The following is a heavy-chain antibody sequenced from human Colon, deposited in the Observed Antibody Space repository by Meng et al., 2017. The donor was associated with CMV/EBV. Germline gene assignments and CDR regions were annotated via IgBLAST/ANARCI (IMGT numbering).Heavy chain of an antibody. CDR2: ISENGRTI. J-gene: IGHJ4*02. V-gene: IGHV3-11*04. Sequence: GESLKISCAASGFTLRDYYMSWIRQAPGKGLEWVSYISENGRTIYYADSVKGRFTISRDIAKKTLYLEMTGLRADDTAVYYCASYYDSSGYDFDYWGQGTLVTVSS. CDR3: ASYYDSSGYDFDY. CDR1: GFTLRDYY. D-gene: IGHD3-22*01.